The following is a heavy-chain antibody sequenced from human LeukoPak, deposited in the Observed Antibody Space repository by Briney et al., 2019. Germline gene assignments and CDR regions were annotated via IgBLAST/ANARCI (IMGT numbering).Heavy chain of an antibody. V-gene: IGHV3-33*06. CDR2: IWYDGSSK. Sequence: GALRLSCAASGFPFSSYGMHWVRQAPGKGLEWVAVIWYDGSSKYYADSVKGRFTISRDNSKNTLYMQMNSLRAEDTAVYYCAKGGITMVRGVMGYMDVWGKGTTVTVSS. CDR1: GFPFSSYG. D-gene: IGHD3-10*01. CDR3: AKGGITMVRGVMGYMDV. J-gene: IGHJ6*03.